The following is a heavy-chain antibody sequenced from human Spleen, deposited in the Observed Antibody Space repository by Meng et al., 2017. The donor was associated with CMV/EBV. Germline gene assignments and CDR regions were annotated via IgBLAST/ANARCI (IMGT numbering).Heavy chain of an antibody. J-gene: IGHJ4*02. V-gene: IGHV3-23*03. D-gene: IGHD1-26*01. CDR1: GFTFNNFA. CDR3: ASGSGSYYCDC. Sequence: GESLKISCAASGFTFNNFAMTWVRQAPGKGLEWVSVIYSGGSSTYYVDSVKGRLTISRDDSKNTLYLQMNSLRAEDTAVYYCASGSGSYYCDCWGQGTLVTVSS. CDR2: IYSGGSST.